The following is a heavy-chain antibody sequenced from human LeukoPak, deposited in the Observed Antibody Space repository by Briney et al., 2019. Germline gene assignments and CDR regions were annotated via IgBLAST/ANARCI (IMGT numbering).Heavy chain of an antibody. D-gene: IGHD6-19*01. Sequence: GASVKVSCKASGYSFTNYGITWVRQAPGQGLEWMGWISVHNGKTNYAEKVQGRVTMTTDTSTSTAYMELKNLGSDDTAVYYCSIIAVGFDYWGQGTLVTVSS. CDR3: SIIAVGFDY. V-gene: IGHV1-18*01. J-gene: IGHJ4*02. CDR2: ISVHNGKT. CDR1: GYSFTNYG.